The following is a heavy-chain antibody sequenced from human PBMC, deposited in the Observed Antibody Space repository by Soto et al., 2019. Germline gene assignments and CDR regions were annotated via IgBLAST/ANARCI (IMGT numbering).Heavy chain of an antibody. J-gene: IGHJ6*02. CDR3: AREGSAPYYYYGMDV. D-gene: IGHD6-19*01. Sequence: KVPGRVTMTTDTSTSTAYMELRSLRSDDTAVYYCAREGSAPYYYYGMDVWGQGTTVTVSS. V-gene: IGHV1-18*01.